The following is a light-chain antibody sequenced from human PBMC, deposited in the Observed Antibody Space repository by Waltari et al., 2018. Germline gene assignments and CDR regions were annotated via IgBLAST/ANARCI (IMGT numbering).Light chain of an antibody. CDR1: QGINNH. V-gene: IGKV1-9*01. J-gene: IGKJ1*01. CDR2: NTA. Sequence: DIQLTQSPSFVSASVGDRVTITCRASQGINNHFDWYQQRPGKAPNLLIYNTATLQSGVPSRFSGSGSGTEFSLTISSLQPEDSATYYCQQFHSYPLTFGQGTKVEIK. CDR3: QQFHSYPLT.